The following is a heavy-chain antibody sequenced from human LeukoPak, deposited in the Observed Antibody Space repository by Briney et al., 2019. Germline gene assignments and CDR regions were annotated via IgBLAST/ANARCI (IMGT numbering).Heavy chain of an antibody. V-gene: IGHV1-2*02. Sequence: ASSVKVSCKASGYTFTGYYMHWVRQAPGQGLEWMGWINPNSGGTNYAQKFQGRVTMTRDTPISTVYMELSRLRSDDTAVYYCARDQTWGYYMDVWGRGPTVSVSS. D-gene: IGHD1-26*01. CDR1: GYTFTGYY. CDR2: INPNSGGT. CDR3: ARDQTWGYYMDV. J-gene: IGHJ6*03.